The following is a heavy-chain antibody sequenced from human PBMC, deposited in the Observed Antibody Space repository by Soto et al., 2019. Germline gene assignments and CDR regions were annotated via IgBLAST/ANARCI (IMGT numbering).Heavy chain of an antibody. CDR3: ARAKFESTGWHQFDI. CDR1: GVSISNSSYY. J-gene: IGHJ4*02. D-gene: IGHD7-27*01. CDR2: IYYSGIT. Sequence: SETLSLTCTVSGVSISNSSYYWGWIRRPPGKGLEWIGTIYYSGITYYNPSLKSRVTISVDTSKNQFSLKLTSVTAADTAVYYCARAKFESTGWHQFDIWGQGTLVTVSS. V-gene: IGHV4-39*01.